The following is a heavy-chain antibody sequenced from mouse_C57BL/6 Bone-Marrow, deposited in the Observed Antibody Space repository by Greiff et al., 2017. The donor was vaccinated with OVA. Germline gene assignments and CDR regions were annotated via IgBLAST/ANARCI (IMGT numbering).Heavy chain of an antibody. CDR1: GFNIKDDY. V-gene: IGHV14-4*01. D-gene: IGHD1-1*01. CDR2: IDPENGDT. J-gene: IGHJ1*03. CDR3: TTDDTVVDNWYFDV. Sequence: VQLKESGAELVRPGASVKLSCTASGFNIKDDYMHWVKQRPEQGLEWIGWIDPENGDTEYASKFQGKATITADTSSNTAYLQLSSLTSEDTAVYYCTTDDTVVDNWYFDVWGTGTTVTVSS.